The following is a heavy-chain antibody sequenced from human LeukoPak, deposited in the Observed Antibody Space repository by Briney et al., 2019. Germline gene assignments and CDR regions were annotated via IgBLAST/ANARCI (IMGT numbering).Heavy chain of an antibody. CDR1: GGTFSSYA. D-gene: IGHD3-16*02. CDR2: IIPIFGTA. Sequence: EASVKVSCKASGGTFSSYAISWVRQAPGQGLEWMGGIIPIFGTANYAQKFQGRVTITTDESTSTAYMELSSLRSEDTAVYYCARGSYDYVWGSYRLGDYWGQGTLVTVSS. CDR3: ARGSYDYVWGSYRLGDY. J-gene: IGHJ4*02. V-gene: IGHV1-69*05.